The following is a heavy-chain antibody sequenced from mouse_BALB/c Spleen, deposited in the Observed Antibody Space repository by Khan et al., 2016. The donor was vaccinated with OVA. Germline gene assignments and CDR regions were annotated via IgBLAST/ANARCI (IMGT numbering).Heavy chain of an antibody. Sequence: EVELVESGGGLVEPGGSLKFSCAASGFTFSNYAMSWVRQTPEKRLEWVATISSGGSYTYYPDSVKGRFTISRDQAKNTLYLQMRSLRSEDTAMYYCARTPGYYGSNYFDYWGQGTTLTVSS. CDR3: ARTPGYYGSNYFDY. CDR2: ISSGGSYT. CDR1: GFTFSNYA. J-gene: IGHJ2*01. V-gene: IGHV5-9-3*01. D-gene: IGHD1-1*01.